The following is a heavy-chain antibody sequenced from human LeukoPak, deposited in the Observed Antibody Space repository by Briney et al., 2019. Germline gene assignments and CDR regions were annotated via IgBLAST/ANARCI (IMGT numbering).Heavy chain of an antibody. Sequence: PGGSLRLSCAASGFTFSSYGMHWVRQAPGKRLEWVAFIRYDGSNKYYADSVKGRFTISRDNSKNTLYLQMNSLRAEDTAVYYCAKDTPRGYSSSWYEFDYWGQGTLVTVSS. CDR2: IRYDGSNK. CDR3: AKDTPRGYSSSWYEFDY. D-gene: IGHD6-13*01. J-gene: IGHJ4*02. CDR1: GFTFSSYG. V-gene: IGHV3-30*02.